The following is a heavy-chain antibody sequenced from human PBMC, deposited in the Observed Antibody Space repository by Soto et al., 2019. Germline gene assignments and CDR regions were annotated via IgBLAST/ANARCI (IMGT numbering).Heavy chain of an antibody. CDR2: INPSDGTT. CDR1: GYTFTSYY. D-gene: IGHD6-13*01. Sequence: ASVKVSCTASGYTFTSYYIHWVRQAPGQGLAWVGIINPSDGTTNYAQKFQGRVTMTRDTSTTTLYMELSSLRSEDTAVYYCAKVSSSWYAGFFDLWGQGTLVTVSS. J-gene: IGHJ4*02. V-gene: IGHV1-46*01. CDR3: AKVSSSWYAGFFDL.